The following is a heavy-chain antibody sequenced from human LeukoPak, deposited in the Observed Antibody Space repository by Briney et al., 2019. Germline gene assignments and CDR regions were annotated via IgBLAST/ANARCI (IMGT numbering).Heavy chain of an antibody. CDR1: GGSISSGGYY. V-gene: IGHV4-31*03. J-gene: IGHJ4*02. CDR2: IYYSGST. Sequence: KPSETLSLTCTVSGGSISSGGYYWSWIRQHPGKGLEWIGYIYYSGSTYYNPSLKSRVTISVDTSKNQFSLKLSSVTAADTAVYYCARGGIPGSDFDYWGQGTLVTVSS. D-gene: IGHD5-12*01. CDR3: ARGGIPGSDFDY.